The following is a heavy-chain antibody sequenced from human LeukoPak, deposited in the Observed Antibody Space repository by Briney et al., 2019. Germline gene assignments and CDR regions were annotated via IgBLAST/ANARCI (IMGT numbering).Heavy chain of an antibody. CDR3: ARGPHSLSSSPPTDVDY. V-gene: IGHV3-21*01. J-gene: IGHJ4*02. CDR1: GFTFSSYT. D-gene: IGHD6-6*01. CDR2: ISSSSSYI. Sequence: GGSLRLSCAASGFTFSSYTMNWVHQAPGKGLEWVSSISSSSSYIYYADSVKGRFTISRDNSKNTLYLQMNSLRAEDTAVYYCARGPHSLSSSPPTDVDYWGQGTLVTVSS.